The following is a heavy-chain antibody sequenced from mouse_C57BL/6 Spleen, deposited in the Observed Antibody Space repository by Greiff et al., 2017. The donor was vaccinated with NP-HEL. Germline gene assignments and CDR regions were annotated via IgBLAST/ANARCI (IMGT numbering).Heavy chain of an antibody. D-gene: IGHD1-1*01. Sequence: QVQLKQPGAELVKPGASVKLSCKASGYTFTSYWMHWVKQRPGQGLEWIGMIHPNSGSTNYNEKFKSKATLTVDKSSSTAYMQLSSLTSEDSAVYYCANYGSSSWFAYWGQGTLVTVSA. J-gene: IGHJ3*01. CDR2: IHPNSGST. CDR3: ANYGSSSWFAY. CDR1: GYTFTSYW. V-gene: IGHV1-64*01.